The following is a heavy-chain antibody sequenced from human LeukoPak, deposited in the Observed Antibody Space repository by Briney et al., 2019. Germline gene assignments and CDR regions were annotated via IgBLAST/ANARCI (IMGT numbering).Heavy chain of an antibody. CDR1: GFSFNSFG. J-gene: IGHJ6*03. D-gene: IGHD3-10*01. CDR3: ARQILRGSYLYYLDV. V-gene: IGHV3-23*01. Sequence: GGSLRLSCAASGFSFNSFGMSWVRQTPGKGLEWVSSIHSRGDDTHYADSLEGRFTISRDTWKNTVYLQMNRLRSEDTATYYCARQILRGSYLYYLDVWGKGTPVTVSS. CDR2: IHSRGDDT.